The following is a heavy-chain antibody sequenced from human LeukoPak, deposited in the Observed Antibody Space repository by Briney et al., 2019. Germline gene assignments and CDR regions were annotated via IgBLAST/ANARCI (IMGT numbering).Heavy chain of an antibody. CDR3: AKVRAVLIRTIYFDY. CDR1: GLTFSSYA. V-gene: IGHV3-23*01. CDR2: ISGSGGST. J-gene: IGHJ4*02. Sequence: GGSLRLSCAASGLTFSSYAMSWVRQAPGKGLEWVSAISGSGGSTYYADSVKGRFTISRDNSKNTLYLQMNSLRAEDTAVYYCAKVRAVLIRTIYFDYWGQGTLVTVSS. D-gene: IGHD3-10*01.